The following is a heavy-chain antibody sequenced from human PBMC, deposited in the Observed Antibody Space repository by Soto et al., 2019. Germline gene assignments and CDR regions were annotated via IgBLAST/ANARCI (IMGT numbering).Heavy chain of an antibody. V-gene: IGHV3-21*01. D-gene: IGHD3-22*01. J-gene: IGHJ4*02. Sequence: KTGGSLRLSCAASGFTFNSYSMNWVRQAPGKGLEWVSSISGSGSYISYADSVKGRFTISRDNTKNSLDLQMNSLRAEDTAVYYCGRDYYYDRSGYSPLDYWGQGTLVTVSS. CDR3: GRDYYYDRSGYSPLDY. CDR2: ISGSGSYI. CDR1: GFTFNSYS.